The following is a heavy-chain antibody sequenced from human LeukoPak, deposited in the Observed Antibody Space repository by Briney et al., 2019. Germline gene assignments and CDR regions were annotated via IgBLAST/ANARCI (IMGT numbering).Heavy chain of an antibody. V-gene: IGHV4-39*01. CDR1: GGSISSSSYY. CDR3: ARGIVVVPAAFDY. D-gene: IGHD2-2*01. Sequence: PSETLSLTCTVSGGSISSSSYYWGWIRQPPGKGLEWIGSIYYSGSTYYNPSLKSRVTISVDTSKNQFSLKLSSVTAADTAVYYCARGIVVVPAAFDYWGQGTLVTVSS. CDR2: IYYSGST. J-gene: IGHJ4*02.